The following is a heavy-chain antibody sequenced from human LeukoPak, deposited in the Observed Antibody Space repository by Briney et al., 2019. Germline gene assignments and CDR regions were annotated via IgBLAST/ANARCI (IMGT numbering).Heavy chain of an antibody. J-gene: IGHJ3*02. CDR3: ASLGYCSSTSCWDDAFDI. D-gene: IGHD2-2*01. V-gene: IGHV3-30*03. Sequence: GRSLRLSCAASGFTFSRYGLHWVRQAPGKGLEWVAVIANDGKDKKYADSVKGRFTISRDNSKSTLYLQMNSLRAEDTAVYYCASLGYCSSTSCWDDAFDIWGQGTMVTVSS. CDR1: GFTFSRYG. CDR2: IANDGKDK.